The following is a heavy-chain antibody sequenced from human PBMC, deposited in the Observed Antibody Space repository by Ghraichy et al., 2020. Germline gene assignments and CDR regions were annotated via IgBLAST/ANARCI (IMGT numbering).Heavy chain of an antibody. J-gene: IGHJ4*02. CDR2: ISGSGDIV. Sequence: LNISCAASEFRFSDYYMTWIRQAPGKGLEWISYISGSGDIVYYADSVKGRFTISRDNAKKSLYLQMDSLRVEDTAVFYCATASSVTGLAYWGRGIMVTVSS. CDR1: EFRFSDYY. CDR3: ATASSVTGLAY. D-gene: IGHD2-21*02. V-gene: IGHV3-11*01.